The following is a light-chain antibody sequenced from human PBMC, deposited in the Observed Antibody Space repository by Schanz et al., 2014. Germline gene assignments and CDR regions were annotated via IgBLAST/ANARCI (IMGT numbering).Light chain of an antibody. Sequence: QSVLTQPPSASGPPGQRVTISCTGSSSNIGAGYDVHWYQQLPGTAPKLLIYGNSNRPSGVPDRFSGSKSGTSASLAITGLQAEDEADYYCQSFDSSLTHRVFGGGTKLTVL. V-gene: IGLV1-40*01. J-gene: IGLJ3*02. CDR3: QSFDSSLTHRV. CDR1: SSNIGAGYD. CDR2: GNS.